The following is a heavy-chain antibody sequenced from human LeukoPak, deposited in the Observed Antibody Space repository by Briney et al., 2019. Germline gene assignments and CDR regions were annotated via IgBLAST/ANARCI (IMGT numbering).Heavy chain of an antibody. CDR3: ARHRYFDY. V-gene: IGHV4-38-2*02. Sequence: SETLSLTCTVSGYSISSGYYWGWIRQPPGKGLEWIGNIYHSGSTYYNPSLKSRVTISVDTSKNQFSLKLSSVTAADTAVYYCARHRYFDYWGQGTLVTVSS. J-gene: IGHJ4*02. CDR2: IYHSGST. CDR1: GYSISSGYY.